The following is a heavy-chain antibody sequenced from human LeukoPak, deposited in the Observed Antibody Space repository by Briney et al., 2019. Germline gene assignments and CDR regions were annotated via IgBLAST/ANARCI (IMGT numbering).Heavy chain of an antibody. D-gene: IGHD5-12*01. CDR3: ARGPSTGYPYYFEY. Sequence: ASVKVSCKASGYTFTSYDINWVRQATGQGLEWMGWMNPNSGSTGYAQKFQGRVTITRKTSIRTAYMELSGLRSEDTAEYYCARGPSTGYPYYFEYWGQGTLVTVSS. CDR2: MNPNSGST. V-gene: IGHV1-8*03. CDR1: GYTFTSYD. J-gene: IGHJ4*02.